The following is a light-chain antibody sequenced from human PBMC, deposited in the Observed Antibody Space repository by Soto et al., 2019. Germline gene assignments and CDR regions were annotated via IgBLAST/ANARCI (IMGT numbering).Light chain of an antibody. J-gene: IGKJ1*01. CDR3: QQYDNWPWT. CDR1: QSIGLA. CDR2: DTS. Sequence: EMVLTQSPATLSLSPGERAALSCRASQSIGLAIAWYQHKPGQTPRLLIYDTSTRATGVPTRFSGSGSGTDFTLTISSLQSEDFAVYYCQQYDNWPWTFGQGTKVDI. V-gene: IGKV3-15*01.